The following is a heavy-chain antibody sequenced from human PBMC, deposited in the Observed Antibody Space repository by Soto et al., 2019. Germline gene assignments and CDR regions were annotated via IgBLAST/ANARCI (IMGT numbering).Heavy chain of an antibody. Sequence: QVQLVQSGAEVKKPGASVKVSCKASGYTFSSYDINWVRQATGQGLEWMGWMNPNTGNTVYAQKFQGRVTMTRNTSISTAYMELSSLRSEHTAVYYSARERAYGMDVWGQGTTVTVSS. V-gene: IGHV1-8*01. CDR3: ARERAYGMDV. J-gene: IGHJ6*02. CDR1: GYTFSSYD. CDR2: MNPNTGNT.